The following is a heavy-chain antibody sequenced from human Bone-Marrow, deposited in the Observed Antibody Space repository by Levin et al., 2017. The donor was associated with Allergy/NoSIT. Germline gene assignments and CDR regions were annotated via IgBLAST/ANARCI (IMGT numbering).Heavy chain of an antibody. Sequence: GGSLRLSCAASGFTFSSYGMHWVRQAPGKGLEWVAVIWYDGSNKYYADSVKGRFTISRDNSKNTLYLQMNSLRAEDTAVYYCARDSGMITFGGVIGYWGQGTLVTVSS. CDR1: GFTFSSYG. V-gene: IGHV3-33*01. J-gene: IGHJ4*02. CDR3: ARDSGMITFGGVIGY. CDR2: IWYDGSNK. D-gene: IGHD3-16*01.